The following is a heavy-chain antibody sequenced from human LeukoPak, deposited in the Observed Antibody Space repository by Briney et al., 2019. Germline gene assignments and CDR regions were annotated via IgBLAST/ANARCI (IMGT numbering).Heavy chain of an antibody. CDR2: IWYDGSNK. J-gene: IGHJ5*02. CDR3: AKDRGSSGSDWFDP. CDR1: GFTFSSYG. V-gene: IGHV3-33*06. D-gene: IGHD6-19*01. Sequence: GGSLRLSCAASGFTFSSYGMHWVRQAPGKGLEWVAVIWYDGSNKYYADSVKGRFTISRDNSKNTLYLQMNSLRAGDTAVYYCAKDRGSSGSDWFDPWGQGTLVTVSS.